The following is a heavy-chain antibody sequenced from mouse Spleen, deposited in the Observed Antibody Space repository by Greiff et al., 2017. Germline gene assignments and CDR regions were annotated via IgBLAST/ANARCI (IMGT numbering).Heavy chain of an antibody. V-gene: IGHV1-81*01. CDR3: ARSAYYGNSLFAY. CDR2: IYPRSGNT. CDR1: GYTFASYG. Sequence: QVQLKQSGAELARPGASVKLSCKASGYTFASYGISWVKQRTGQGLEWIGEIYPRSGNTYYNEKFKGKATLTADKSSSTAYMELRSLTSEDSAVYFCARSAYYGNSLFAYWGQGTLVTVSA. J-gene: IGHJ3*01. D-gene: IGHD2-10*01.